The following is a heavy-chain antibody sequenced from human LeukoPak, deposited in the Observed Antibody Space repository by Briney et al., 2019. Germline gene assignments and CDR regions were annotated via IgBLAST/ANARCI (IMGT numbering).Heavy chain of an antibody. D-gene: IGHD2-2*01. CDR3: ARDREVRKWFDP. CDR2: IYYSGST. Sequence: SETLSLTCTVSGGSISSYYWSWIRQPPGKGLEWIGYIYYSGSTNYNPSLKSRVTISVDTSKNQFSLKLSSVTAADTAVYYCARDREVRKWFDPWGQGTLVTVSS. J-gene: IGHJ5*02. V-gene: IGHV4-59*12. CDR1: GGSISSYY.